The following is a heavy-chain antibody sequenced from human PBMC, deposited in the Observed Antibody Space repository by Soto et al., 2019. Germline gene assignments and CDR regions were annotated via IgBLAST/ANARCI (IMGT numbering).Heavy chain of an antibody. Sequence: ASVKVSCKASGYTFTSYRIRWVRQAPGQGLEWMGWINAYNGDTNYAQKLQGRVTMTTDTSTITAYMELRSLRSEDTAVYYCARNYVVVVVAATRPSGYCCGMDVWGQGTTVTVSS. V-gene: IGHV1-18*04. J-gene: IGHJ6*02. CDR2: INAYNGDT. CDR3: ARNYVVVVVAATRPSGYCCGMDV. D-gene: IGHD2-15*01. CDR1: GYTFTSYR.